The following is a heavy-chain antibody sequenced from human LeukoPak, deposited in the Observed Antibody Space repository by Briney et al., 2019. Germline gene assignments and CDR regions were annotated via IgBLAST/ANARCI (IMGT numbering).Heavy chain of an antibody. CDR2: MSIDGNTK. D-gene: IGHD3-3*01. V-gene: IGHV3-30-3*01. J-gene: IGHJ4*02. CDR1: GFIFTDYP. CDR3: VRDPILGFPDYFDS. Sequence: GGSLRLSCAASGFIFTDYPIHGVRETPDKGLECVALMSIDGNTKYYANSVRGRFTVSRDNSKNTVYLQMSSLRVEDTAVYYCVRDPILGFPDYFDSWGQGTLVTVSS.